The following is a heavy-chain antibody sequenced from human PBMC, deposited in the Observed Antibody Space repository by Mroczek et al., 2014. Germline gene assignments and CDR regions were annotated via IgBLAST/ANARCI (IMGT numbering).Heavy chain of an antibody. Sequence: QVQLQQWGAGLLKPSETLSLTCAVYGGSFSGYYWSWIRQPPGKGLEWIGEINHSGSTNYNPSLKSRVTISVDTSKNQFSLKLSSVTAADTAVYYCARGIDNRGPAPNWFDPWGQGTLVTVSS. CDR3: ARGIDNRGPAPNWFDP. CDR1: GGSFSGYY. J-gene: IGHJ5*02. V-gene: IGHV4-34*01. D-gene: IGHD2-21*01. CDR2: INHSGST.